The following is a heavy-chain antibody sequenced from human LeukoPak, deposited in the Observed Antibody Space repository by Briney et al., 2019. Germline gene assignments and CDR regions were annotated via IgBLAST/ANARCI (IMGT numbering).Heavy chain of an antibody. V-gene: IGHV3-74*01. CDR1: GYTFSSYW. Sequence: GGSLRLSCAASGYTFSSYWMHWVRQAPGKGLVWVSRINSDGSSTSYADSVKGRFTISRDNAKNSLYLQMNSLRAEDTAVYYCARDRYYGDHTQVDYWGQGTLVTVSS. J-gene: IGHJ4*02. D-gene: IGHD4-17*01. CDR2: INSDGSST. CDR3: ARDRYYGDHTQVDY.